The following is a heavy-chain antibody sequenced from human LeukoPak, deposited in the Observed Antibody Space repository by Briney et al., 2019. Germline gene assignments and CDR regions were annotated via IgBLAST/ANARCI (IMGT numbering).Heavy chain of an antibody. CDR2: FDPEDGET. Sequence: ASVKVSCKVSGYTLTELSMHWVRQAPGKGLEWMGGFDPEDGETIYAQKFQGRVTMTEDTPTDTAYMELSSLRSEDTAVYYCATLERGRNWFDPWGQGTLVTVSS. J-gene: IGHJ5*02. CDR3: ATLERGRNWFDP. D-gene: IGHD1-1*01. CDR1: GYTLTELS. V-gene: IGHV1-24*01.